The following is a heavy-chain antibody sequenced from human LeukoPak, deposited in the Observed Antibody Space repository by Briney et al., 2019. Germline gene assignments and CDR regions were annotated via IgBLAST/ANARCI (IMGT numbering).Heavy chain of an antibody. Sequence: SETLCLTCTVSGGSMRSYYWSWIRQPPGKGLELIGYVYYSGTANYNPSLESRVTILVDTSKNQFSLNLSSVTAADTAVYYCARTKSGWYYSDYWGQGTLVSVS. V-gene: IGHV4-59*08. CDR3: ARTKSGWYYSDY. D-gene: IGHD6-19*01. CDR2: VYYSGTA. CDR1: GGSMRSYY. J-gene: IGHJ4*02.